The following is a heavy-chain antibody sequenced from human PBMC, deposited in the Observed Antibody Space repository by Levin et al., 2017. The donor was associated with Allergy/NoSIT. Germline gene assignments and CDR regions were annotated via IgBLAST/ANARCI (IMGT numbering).Heavy chain of an antibody. CDR3: ARDNIGLPDAFDI. D-gene: IGHD3-10*01. CDR1: GFTFDDYA. Sequence: LSCAASGFTFDDYAMHWVRQAPGPFLSFFSFLLFPLFLLFSSSSLKGRFTISRDNAKNSLYLQMNSLRTEDTALYYCARDNIGLPDAFDIWGQGTMVIVSS. J-gene: IGHJ3*02. V-gene: IGHV3-9*01. CDR2: LLFPLFLL.